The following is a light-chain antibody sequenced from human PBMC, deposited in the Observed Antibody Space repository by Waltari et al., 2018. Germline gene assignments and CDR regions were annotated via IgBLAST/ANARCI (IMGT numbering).Light chain of an antibody. CDR1: SSDVGFYNR. CDR2: EVT. Sequence: QSALTQPPSVSGSPGQSVTISCTGTSSDVGFYNRVSWYQQSPGTAPKLMIYEVTNRPLGVPDRFSGSKSGDTASLTISGLQAEDEADYYCSSYTSSNTYLFGTGTKVTVL. CDR3: SSYTSSNTYL. J-gene: IGLJ1*01. V-gene: IGLV2-18*02.